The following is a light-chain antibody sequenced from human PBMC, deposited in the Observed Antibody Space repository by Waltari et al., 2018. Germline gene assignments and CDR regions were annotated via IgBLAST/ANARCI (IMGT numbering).Light chain of an antibody. CDR1: RSNIGAGFD. J-gene: IGLJ2*01. V-gene: IGLV1-40*01. CDR2: GNN. CDR3: QSYDSSLFVV. Sequence: QSVLTQPPSVSGAPGQRVTIPCTGSRSNIGAGFDVHWYQQLPGTAPKLLIFGNNNRPSGVPDRFSGSKSGTSASLAITGLQAEDEADYYCQSYDSSLFVVFGGGTKLTVL.